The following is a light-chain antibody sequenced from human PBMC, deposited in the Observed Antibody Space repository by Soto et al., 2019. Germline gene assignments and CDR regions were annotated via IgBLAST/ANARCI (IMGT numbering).Light chain of an antibody. CDR2: GNS. CDR1: SSNIGAGYD. V-gene: IGLV1-40*01. Sequence: QSVLTQPPSVSGAPGQRVTISCTGSSSNIGAGYDVHWYQQLPGTAPKLLIYGNSNRPSGVPDRFSGSKSGTSASLAITGLHAEVEADYYCQSYDSSLIGYVFGTGTNLTVL. CDR3: QSYDSSLIGYV. J-gene: IGLJ1*01.